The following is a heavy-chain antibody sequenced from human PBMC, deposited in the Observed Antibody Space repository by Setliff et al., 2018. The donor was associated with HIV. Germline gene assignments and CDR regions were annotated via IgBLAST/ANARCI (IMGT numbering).Heavy chain of an antibody. J-gene: IGHJ4*02. V-gene: IGHV4-4*07. CDR3: ARAGMGALRSLFDY. CDR2: IYTRGNT. D-gene: IGHD1-26*01. CDR1: GASITSHN. Sequence: KSSETLSLTCSVSGASITSHNWSWIRQAAGKGLEWIGRIYTRGNTNYNPSLRSRVTMSVDTSKNQFSLELSSVTAADTAIYYCARAGMGALRSLFDYWGQGTLVTVSS.